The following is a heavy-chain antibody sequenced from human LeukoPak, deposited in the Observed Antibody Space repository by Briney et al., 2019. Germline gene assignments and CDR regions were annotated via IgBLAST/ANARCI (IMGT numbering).Heavy chain of an antibody. CDR2: ISPSNGDT. Sequence: ASVKVSCKASGYTFGSYSITWVRRAPGQGLEWLGWISPSNGDTSYAQKVQDRVTTTTDTSTTTVYMELRSLTSDDTATYYCARDSGWELRHLFFDERGQGTLVTVSS. CDR1: GYTFGSYS. J-gene: IGHJ4*02. CDR3: ARDSGWELRHLFFDE. D-gene: IGHD1-26*01. V-gene: IGHV1-18*04.